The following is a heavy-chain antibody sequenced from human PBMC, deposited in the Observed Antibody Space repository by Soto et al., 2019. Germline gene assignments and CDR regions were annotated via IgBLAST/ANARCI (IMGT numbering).Heavy chain of an antibody. Sequence: GVSLRLSCAASGFTFSSYDMNWVRQAPGKGLEWISYISSSAAVRYYAESVKGRFAISRDNARNSLYLQMNSLRAEDTAVYYCARDLMANIDYWGQGTLVTVSS. D-gene: IGHD5-12*01. CDR1: GFTFSSYD. CDR3: ARDLMANIDY. V-gene: IGHV3-48*03. CDR2: ISSSAAVR. J-gene: IGHJ4*02.